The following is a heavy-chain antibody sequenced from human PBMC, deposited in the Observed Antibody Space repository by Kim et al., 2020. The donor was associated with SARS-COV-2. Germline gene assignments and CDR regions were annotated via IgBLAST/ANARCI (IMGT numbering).Heavy chain of an antibody. J-gene: IGHJ6*02. CDR3: ARHGGAGYNSPAYGMDV. V-gene: IGHV4-39*01. D-gene: IGHD5-12*01. Sequence: SETLSLTCTVSGGSISSSSYYWGWIRQPPGKGLEWIGSIYYSGSTYYNPSLKSRVTISVDTSKNQFSLKLSSVTAADTAVYYCARHGGAGYNSPAYGMDVWGQGTTVTVSS. CDR1: GGSISSSSYY. CDR2: IYYSGST.